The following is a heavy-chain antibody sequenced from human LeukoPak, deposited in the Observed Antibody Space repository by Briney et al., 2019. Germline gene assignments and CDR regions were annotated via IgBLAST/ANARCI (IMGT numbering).Heavy chain of an antibody. J-gene: IGHJ5*02. CDR1: GGSISSYY. CDR2: IHYSGST. V-gene: IGHV4-59*01. CDR3: ARSIQTIMITFGGVIPGWFDP. Sequence: SETLSLTCTVSGGSISSYYWSWIRQPPGKGLEWIGYIHYSGSTHYNPSLKSRVTISVDTSKNQVSLKLRSVTAADTAVYYCARSIQTIMITFGGVIPGWFDPWGQGTLVTVSS. D-gene: IGHD3-16*01.